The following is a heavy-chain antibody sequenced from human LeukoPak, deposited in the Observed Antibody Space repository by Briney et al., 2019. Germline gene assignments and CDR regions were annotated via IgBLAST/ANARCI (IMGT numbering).Heavy chain of an antibody. V-gene: IGHV4-59*01. CDR1: SGSISSYY. CDR3: ARTYCSSTSCFEAY. D-gene: IGHD2-2*01. J-gene: IGHJ4*02. Sequence: SETLSLTCTVSSGSISSYYWSWIRQPPGKGLEWIGYMYYSGSTKYNPSLKSRVTISVDTSKNQFSLKLSSVTAADTAVYYCARTYCSSTSCFEAYWGQGTLVTVSS. CDR2: MYYSGST.